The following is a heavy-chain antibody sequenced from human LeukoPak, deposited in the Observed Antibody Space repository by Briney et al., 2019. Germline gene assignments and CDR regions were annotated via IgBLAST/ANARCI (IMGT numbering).Heavy chain of an antibody. CDR1: GGTFNNSA. D-gene: IGHD4-17*01. CDR3: ARDVHGDYGSGWFDP. J-gene: IGHJ5*02. V-gene: IGHV1-69*05. CDR2: IMPLFGTA. Sequence: SVKVSCKTSGGTFNNSAISWVRQAPGQGLEWLGGIMPLFGTAGYAQKFQGRVTITKDKSTRTVYLELTSLTSDDTAVYYCARDVHGDYGSGWFDPWGQGTLVSVSS.